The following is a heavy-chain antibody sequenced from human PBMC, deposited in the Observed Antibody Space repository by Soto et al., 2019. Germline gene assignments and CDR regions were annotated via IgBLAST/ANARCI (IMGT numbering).Heavy chain of an antibody. CDR2: IIPIFGTV. CDR1: GGTFRTYA. CDR3: AKGAVAGTPTSYYYYGMDV. D-gene: IGHD6-19*01. V-gene: IGHV1-69*12. J-gene: IGHJ6*02. Sequence: QVQLLQSGAEVKKPGSSVRVSCEASGGTFRTYAISWVRQAPGQGLEWMGEIIPIFGTVNYAQKFQGRVTINEEESTTTVYMDLRSLRSEDTAVYYCAKGAVAGTPTSYYYYGMDVWGQGTTVTVSS.